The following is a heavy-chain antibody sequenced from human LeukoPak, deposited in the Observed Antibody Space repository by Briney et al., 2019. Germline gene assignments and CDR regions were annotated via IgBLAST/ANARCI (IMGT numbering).Heavy chain of an antibody. CDR2: IYYSGST. CDR1: GGSISSGGYY. D-gene: IGHD4-11*01. V-gene: IGHV4-31*03. Sequence: SETLSLTCTVSGGSISSGGYYWSWIRQHPGKGLEWIGYIYYSGSTYYNPSLKSRVTISVDASKIQFSLKLSSVTAADTAVYYCARGSYSNYGSWFDPWGQGTLVTVSS. CDR3: ARGSYSNYGSWFDP. J-gene: IGHJ5*02.